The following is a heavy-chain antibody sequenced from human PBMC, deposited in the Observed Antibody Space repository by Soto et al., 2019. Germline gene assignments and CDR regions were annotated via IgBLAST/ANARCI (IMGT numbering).Heavy chain of an antibody. D-gene: IGHD3-3*01. CDR3: ARAASDYDFWSGPYFDY. CDR2: IYYSGST. V-gene: IGHV4-31*03. CDR1: GGSISSGGYY. Sequence: PSETLSLTCTVSGGSISSGGYYWSWIRQHPGKGLEWIGYIYYSGSTYYNPSLKSRVTISVDTSKNQFSLKLSSATAADTAVYYCARAASDYDFWSGPYFDYWGQGTLVTVSS. J-gene: IGHJ4*02.